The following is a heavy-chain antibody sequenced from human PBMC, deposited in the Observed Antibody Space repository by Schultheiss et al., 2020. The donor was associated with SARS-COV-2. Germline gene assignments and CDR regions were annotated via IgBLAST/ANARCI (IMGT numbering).Heavy chain of an antibody. V-gene: IGHV4-30-2*01. CDR2: IYHSGST. D-gene: IGHD5-18*01. CDR1: GGSISSGGYS. CDR3: ARGTYNVDTALGGMDV. J-gene: IGHJ6*02. Sequence: SQTLSLTCAVSGGSISSGGYSWSWIRQPPGKGLEWIGYIYHSGSTYYNPSLKSRVTISVDRSKNQFSLKLSSVTAADTAVYYCARGTYNVDTALGGMDVWGQGTTVTVSS.